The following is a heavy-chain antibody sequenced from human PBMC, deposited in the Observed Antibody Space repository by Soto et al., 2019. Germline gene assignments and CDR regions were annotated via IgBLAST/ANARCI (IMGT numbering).Heavy chain of an antibody. Sequence: GGSVKISCNGSGYNFANFWIGWGRQMPGKGLEWMGMIFPGDSDTKNSPSLEGQITMSVDKSDSSAYLQWRSLKASDTAIYYCAAGYSTGLDAFDIWGQGTMVTVSS. CDR3: AAGYSTGLDAFDI. V-gene: IGHV5-51*01. CDR2: IFPGDSDT. CDR1: GYNFANFW. D-gene: IGHD2-8*02. J-gene: IGHJ3*02.